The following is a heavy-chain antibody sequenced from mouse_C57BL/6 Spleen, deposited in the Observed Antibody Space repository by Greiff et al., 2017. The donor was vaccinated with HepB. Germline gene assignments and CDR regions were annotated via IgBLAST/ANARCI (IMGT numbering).Heavy chain of an antibody. J-gene: IGHJ1*03. D-gene: IGHD1-1*01. V-gene: IGHV1-18*01. CDR2: INPNNGGT. CDR3: ATDGSNGYFDV. Sequence: EVQLQQSGPELVKPGASVKIPCKASGYTFTDYNMDWVKQSHGKSLEWIGDINPNNGGTIYNQKFKGKATLTVDKSSSTAYMELRSLTSEDTAVYYCATDGSNGYFDVWGTGTTVTVSS. CDR1: GYTFTDYN.